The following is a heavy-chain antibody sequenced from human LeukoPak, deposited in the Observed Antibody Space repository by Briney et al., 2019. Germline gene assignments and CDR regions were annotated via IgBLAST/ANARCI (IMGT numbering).Heavy chain of an antibody. D-gene: IGHD2-2*02. CDR1: GYTFTSYA. Sequence: ASVKVSCKASGYTFTSYAMNWVRQAPGQGLEWMGGINTNTGNPTYAQGFTGRLVFSLDTFVSTAYLQISSLKAEDTAVYYCARASLSLYRPATHLPDYWGQGTLVTVSS. V-gene: IGHV7-4-1*02. CDR2: INTNTGNP. J-gene: IGHJ4*02. CDR3: ARASLSLYRPATHLPDY.